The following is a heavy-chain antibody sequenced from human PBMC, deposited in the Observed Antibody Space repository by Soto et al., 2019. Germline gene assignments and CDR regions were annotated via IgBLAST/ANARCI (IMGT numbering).Heavy chain of an antibody. V-gene: IGHV3-23*01. CDR1: GFSFSSYA. CDR2: ISARGGSS. Sequence: VQLLESGGGLVQPGGSLRLSCAASGFSFSSYAMVWVRQAPGKGLEWVSVISARGGSSYFADSVKGRFTISRDNSKNVLSLEMNSLRADDTDIYFCAKGSIEDSASVDNWGQGTLVLVSS. CDR3: AKGSIEDSASVDN. D-gene: IGHD1-26*01. J-gene: IGHJ4*02.